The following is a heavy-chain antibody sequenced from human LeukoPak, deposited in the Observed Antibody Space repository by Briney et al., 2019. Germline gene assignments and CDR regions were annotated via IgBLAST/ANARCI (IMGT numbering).Heavy chain of an antibody. Sequence: PGGSLRLSCVASGFTVSSTYMNWVRHAPGKGLEWVSVLYSDDTTYYADSVKGRFTISRDNSKNTLFLQMNSLRAEDTAVYYCAKSPDYASGRVTGFDYWGPGTLVTVSS. J-gene: IGHJ4*02. V-gene: IGHV3-53*01. D-gene: IGHD3-10*01. CDR3: AKSPDYASGRVTGFDY. CDR2: LYSDDTT. CDR1: GFTVSSTY.